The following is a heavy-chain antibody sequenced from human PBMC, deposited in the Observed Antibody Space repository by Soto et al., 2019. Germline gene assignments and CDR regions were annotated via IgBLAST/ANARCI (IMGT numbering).Heavy chain of an antibody. CDR3: ATPRYCTNGVCYTYYYGMDV. J-gene: IGHJ6*02. CDR1: GFTFSIHW. CDR2: IKQDGSEK. Sequence: GSLRLSCAASGFTFSIHWMSWVRQAPGNGLEWVANIKQDGSEKNYVDSVKGRFTISRDNAKSSLYLQMNSLRAEDTAVYFCATPRYCTNGVCYTYYYGMDVWGQGTTVTVS. D-gene: IGHD2-8*01. V-gene: IGHV3-7*01.